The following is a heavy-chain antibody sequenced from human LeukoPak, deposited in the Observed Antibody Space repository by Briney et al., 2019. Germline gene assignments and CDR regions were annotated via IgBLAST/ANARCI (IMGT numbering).Heavy chain of an antibody. J-gene: IGHJ4*02. CDR3: AKDVGKWESLHFFDY. CDR2: ITGSGGNT. Sequence: GGSLRLSCAASGFIFSSYSMSWVRQAPGKGLEWVPVITGSGGNTYYADSVTGRFTISRDNSRNTLYLQMNSLRGDDTAVYYCAKDVGKWESLHFFDYWGQGTLVTVSS. CDR1: GFIFSSYS. D-gene: IGHD1-26*01. V-gene: IGHV3-23*01.